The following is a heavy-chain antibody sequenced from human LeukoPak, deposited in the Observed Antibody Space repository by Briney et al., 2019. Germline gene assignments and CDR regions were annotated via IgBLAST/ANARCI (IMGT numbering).Heavy chain of an antibody. CDR3: ARDNPYYYYYGMDV. Sequence: GGSLRLSCAASGFTFSSYGMHWVRQAPGKGLEWVAVIWYDGSNKYYADSVKGRFTISRDNSKNTLYLQMNSPRAEDTAVYYCARDNPYYYYYGMDVWGQGTTVTVSS. J-gene: IGHJ6*02. V-gene: IGHV3-33*01. CDR1: GFTFSSYG. CDR2: IWYDGSNK.